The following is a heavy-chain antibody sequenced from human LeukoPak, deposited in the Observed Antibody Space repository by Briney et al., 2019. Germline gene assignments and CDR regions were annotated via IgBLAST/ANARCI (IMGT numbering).Heavy chain of an antibody. CDR2: IYDSGTT. CDR3: ARFTGGWSYFDH. D-gene: IGHD6-19*01. CDR1: GGSISSNY. Sequence: TSETLSLTCTVSGGSISSNYWSWIRQPPGKGLEWIGYIYDSGTTDYNPSLKSRATISEDMSKNQFSLKVRSVTAADTAVYYCARFTGGWSYFDHWGQGILVTVSS. J-gene: IGHJ4*02. V-gene: IGHV4-59*01.